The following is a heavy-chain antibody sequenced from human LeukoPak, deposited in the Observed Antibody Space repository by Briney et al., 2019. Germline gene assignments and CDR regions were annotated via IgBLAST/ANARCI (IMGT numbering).Heavy chain of an antibody. J-gene: IGHJ6*03. Sequence: PSETLSLTCAVSGYSISSVYDWFWIRQPPGTGLEWIGRLYHSGSNYYNPSLESRVTMSVDTSKNQFSLKLSLVTAADTAVYYCARQHDSYHYYYVDVWGKGTTVTVSS. V-gene: IGHV4-38-2*01. CDR1: GYSISSVYD. CDR3: ARQHDSYHYYYVDV. D-gene: IGHD6-13*01. CDR2: LYHSGSN.